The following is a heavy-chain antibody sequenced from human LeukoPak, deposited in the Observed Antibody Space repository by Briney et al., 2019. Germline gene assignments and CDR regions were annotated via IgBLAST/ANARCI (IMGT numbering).Heavy chain of an antibody. D-gene: IGHD4-11*01. J-gene: IGHJ6*03. CDR2: MNPNSGNT. Sequence: ASVKVSCKASGYTFTSYDINWVRQATGQGLEWMGWMNPNSGNTGYAQKFQGRVTMTRSTSISTAYMELSSLRSEDTAVYYCARGPTGQKGPYYMDVWGKGTTVTVSS. V-gene: IGHV1-8*01. CDR3: ARGPTGQKGPYYMDV. CDR1: GYTFTSYD.